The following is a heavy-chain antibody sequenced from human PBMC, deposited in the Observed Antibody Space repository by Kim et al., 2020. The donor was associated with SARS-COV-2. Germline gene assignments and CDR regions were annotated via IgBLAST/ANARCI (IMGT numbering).Heavy chain of an antibody. Sequence: GGSLRLSCAASGFTFDDYAMHWVRQAPGKGLEWVSGISWNSGSIGYADSVKGRFTISRDNAKNSLYLQMNSLRAEDTALYYCAKDMGGGGFDYWGQGTL. CDR3: AKDMGGGGFDY. D-gene: IGHD2-15*01. V-gene: IGHV3-9*01. CDR1: GFTFDDYA. CDR2: ISWNSGSI. J-gene: IGHJ4*02.